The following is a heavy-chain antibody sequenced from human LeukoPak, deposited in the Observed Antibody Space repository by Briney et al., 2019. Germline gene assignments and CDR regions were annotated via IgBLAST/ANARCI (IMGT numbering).Heavy chain of an antibody. CDR1: GFTFTTYW. Sequence: GGPLRLSCAASGFTFTTYWMHWVRQAPGKGLVWVSHINSDGSITSYADSVKGRFTISRDNAKNTLYLQMNSLRAEDTAVYYCARDAVDTANAVWGQGNPGHRLL. J-gene: IGHJ4*01. V-gene: IGHV3-74*01. CDR3: ARDAVDTANAV. D-gene: IGHD5-18*01. CDR2: INSDGSIT.